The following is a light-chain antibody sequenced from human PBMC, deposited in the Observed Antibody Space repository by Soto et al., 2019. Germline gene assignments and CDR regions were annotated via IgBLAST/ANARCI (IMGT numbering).Light chain of an antibody. J-gene: IGLJ1*01. Sequence: QSVLTQPASVSGSPGQSITISCTGTSSDLGSYNYVSWYQQHPGKAPKLMIYEVSNRPSGVSNRFSGSKSGNTASLTISGLQAEDEANYYCSSYTSSSTPFVFGTGTKLTVL. V-gene: IGLV2-14*01. CDR3: SSYTSSSTPFV. CDR2: EVS. CDR1: SSDLGSYNY.